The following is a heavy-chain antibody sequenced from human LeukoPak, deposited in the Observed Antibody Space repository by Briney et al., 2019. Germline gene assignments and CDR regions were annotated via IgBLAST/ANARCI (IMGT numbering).Heavy chain of an antibody. D-gene: IGHD2-2*01. Sequence: PGGSLRLSCAASGFTFSSYWMSWVRQAPGKGLEWVANIKQDGSEKYYVDSVKGRFTISRDNAKNMVYLQMNSLRVDDTAIYYCGKDGGQYSSSPEFDPRGQGDLVTVPS. J-gene: IGHJ5*02. CDR2: IKQDGSEK. CDR1: GFTFSSYW. V-gene: IGHV3-7*03. CDR3: GKDGGQYSSSPEFDP.